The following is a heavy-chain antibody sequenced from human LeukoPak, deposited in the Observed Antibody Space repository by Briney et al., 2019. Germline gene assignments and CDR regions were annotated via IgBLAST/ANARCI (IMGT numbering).Heavy chain of an antibody. CDR3: ARLSDYDVDTSHYMDV. D-gene: IGHD3-22*01. CDR1: GASISGYL. J-gene: IGHJ6*03. Sequence: NPSETLSLTCTVSGASISGYLWTWIRQPPGKGLEWIGYVYDNGDTKYHPSFTGRVSISVDVSKNQFSLKLTSVLAADTADYFCARLSDYDVDTSHYMDVWGKGTTVTVSS. CDR2: VYDNGDT. V-gene: IGHV4-59*01.